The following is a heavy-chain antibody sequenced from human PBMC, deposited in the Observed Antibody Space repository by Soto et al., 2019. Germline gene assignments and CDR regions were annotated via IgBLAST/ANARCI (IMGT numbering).Heavy chain of an antibody. CDR2: MYYSGNT. CDR3: ARDLMSPNSGGGWFDP. CDR1: GGSITTYY. V-gene: IGHV4-59*01. D-gene: IGHD2-15*01. J-gene: IGHJ5*02. Sequence: QVHLLESGPGLVKPSETLSLTCTVFGGSITTYYWSWIRQPPGKGLEWIGYMYYSGNTNYNPSLKSRVTISLGTRKNXFSLKLKSVTAADTAVYYCARDLMSPNSGGGWFDPWGQGTLVTVSS.